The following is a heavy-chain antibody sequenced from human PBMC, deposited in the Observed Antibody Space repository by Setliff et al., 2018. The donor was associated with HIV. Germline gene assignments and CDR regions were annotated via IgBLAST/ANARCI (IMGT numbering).Heavy chain of an antibody. CDR2: TSHSGKT. Sequence: SETLSLTCAVYGGPLSGHYWSWIRQPPGQGLEWIGETSHSGKTNYNPSLKSRVAISTDTSKNQFSLRLNSVTAAVTAVYYCARYSTLTTNFDYWGQGTLVTVSS. CDR3: ARYSTLTTNFDY. J-gene: IGHJ4*02. V-gene: IGHV4-34*01. D-gene: IGHD4-17*01. CDR1: GGPLSGHY.